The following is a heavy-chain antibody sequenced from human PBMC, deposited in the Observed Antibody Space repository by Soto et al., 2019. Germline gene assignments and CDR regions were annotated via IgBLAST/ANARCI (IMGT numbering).Heavy chain of an antibody. D-gene: IGHD5-18*01. CDR2: IKQDGSEK. CDR3: ARGGSRYSYGQFDY. Sequence: GVSLRLSCAASGFTFSSYWMSWVRQAPGKGLEWVANIKQDGSEKYYVDSVKGRFTISRDNAKNSLYLQMNSLRAEDTAVYYCARGGSRYSYGQFDYWGQGTLVTVSS. V-gene: IGHV3-7*03. J-gene: IGHJ4*02. CDR1: GFTFSSYW.